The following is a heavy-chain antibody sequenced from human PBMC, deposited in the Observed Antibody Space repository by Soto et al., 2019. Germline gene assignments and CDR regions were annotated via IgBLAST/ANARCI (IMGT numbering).Heavy chain of an antibody. V-gene: IGHV3-49*04. CDR1: GFTFGDCS. CDR2: IRSKAYGGTT. Sequence: GGSLRLSCTASGFTFGDCSMSWVRQAPGMGLEWVGLIRSKAYGGTTQYAASVEGRFTISRDDSKSIAYLQMNSLKTEDTAVYYCTRDGISGAYNWFDPWGQGTLVTVSS. CDR3: TRDGISGAYNWFDP. J-gene: IGHJ5*02. D-gene: IGHD1-26*01.